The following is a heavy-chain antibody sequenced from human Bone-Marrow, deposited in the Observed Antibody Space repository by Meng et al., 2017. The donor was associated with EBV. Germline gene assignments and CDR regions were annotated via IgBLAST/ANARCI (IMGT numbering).Heavy chain of an antibody. Sequence: QVQLVESGGGLVKPGGPLRLSCAASGFTFSDYYMSWIRQAPGKGPEWISSSSSRATTIQYADSVKGRFTISRDNAKNSLYLQLSSLRVDDTAVYYCARDRYGLFDYWGQGTLVTVSS. CDR3: ARDRYGLFDY. J-gene: IGHJ4*02. CDR2: SSSRATTI. V-gene: IGHV3-11*01. D-gene: IGHD3-16*01. CDR1: GFTFSDYY.